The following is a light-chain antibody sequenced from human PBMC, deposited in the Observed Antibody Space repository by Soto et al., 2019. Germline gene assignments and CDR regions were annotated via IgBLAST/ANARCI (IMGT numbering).Light chain of an antibody. CDR1: SSDVGGYNY. CDR3: SSYAGNKNV. Sequence: ELAQPPSASGSPAQSGTISFTGTSSDVGGYNYVSWYQQHPGKAPKLMIYEVSKRPSGVPDRFSGSKSGNTESLTVSGLQAEDEADYYCSSYAGNKNVFGTGTKVTVL. V-gene: IGLV2-8*01. CDR2: EVS. J-gene: IGLJ1*01.